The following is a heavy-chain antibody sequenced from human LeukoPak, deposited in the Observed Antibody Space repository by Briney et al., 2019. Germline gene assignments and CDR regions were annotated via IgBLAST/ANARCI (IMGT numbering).Heavy chain of an antibody. D-gene: IGHD5-24*01. CDR2: IYYSGST. Sequence: PSETLSLTCTVSGGSISSSNYYWGWIRQPPGKGLEWIGSIYYSGSTYYSPSLKSRVTISVDTSKNQFSLKLSSVTAADTAVYSCARIIEMATIVAPFDPWGQGTLVTVSS. J-gene: IGHJ5*02. CDR3: ARIIEMATIVAPFDP. V-gene: IGHV4-39*01. CDR1: GGSISSSNYY.